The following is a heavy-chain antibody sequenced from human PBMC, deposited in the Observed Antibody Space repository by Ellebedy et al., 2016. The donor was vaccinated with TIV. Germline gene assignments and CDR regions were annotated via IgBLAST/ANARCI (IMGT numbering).Heavy chain of an antibody. D-gene: IGHD1-26*01. CDR2: ISINGRAI. V-gene: IGHV3-48*03. J-gene: IGHJ5*02. CDR3: ARGGTVGFWFDP. CDR1: GFSFSSFE. Sequence: PGGSLRLSCAASGFSFSSFEMNWVRQAPGKGLEWVAYISINGRAIYSADSVKGRFSISRDNAKNSLYLHMSSLRVEDTAVYYCARGGTVGFWFDPWGQGTLVTVSS.